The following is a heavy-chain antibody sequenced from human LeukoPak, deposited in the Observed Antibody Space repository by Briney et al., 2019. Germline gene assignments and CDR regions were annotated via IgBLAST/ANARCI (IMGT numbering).Heavy chain of an antibody. V-gene: IGHV1-69*04. CDR3: ASGASGSFDY. CDR1: GGTFSSYA. Sequence: SVKVSCKASGGTFSSYAISWVRQAPGQGLECMGRIIPILGIANYAQKFQGRVTITADRSTSTAYMELSSLRSEDTAVYYCASGASGSFDYWGQGTLVTVSS. D-gene: IGHD3-3*01. J-gene: IGHJ4*02. CDR2: IIPILGIA.